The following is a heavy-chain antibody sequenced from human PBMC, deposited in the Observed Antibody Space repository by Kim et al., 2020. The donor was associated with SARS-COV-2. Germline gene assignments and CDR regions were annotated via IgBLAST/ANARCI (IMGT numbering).Heavy chain of an antibody. J-gene: IGHJ4*02. CDR2: ITGSDGRT. V-gene: IGHV3-23*01. Sequence: GGSLRLSCAASGFTFSSYSMSWVRQAPGKGLEWVSSITGSDGRTYYADSVKGRFTISTDNSKNTLYLQMNSLRAEDTAVYYCAKGGRLTDYWGQGTLVTVSS. D-gene: IGHD2-21*02. CDR1: GFTFSSYS. CDR3: AKGGRLTDY.